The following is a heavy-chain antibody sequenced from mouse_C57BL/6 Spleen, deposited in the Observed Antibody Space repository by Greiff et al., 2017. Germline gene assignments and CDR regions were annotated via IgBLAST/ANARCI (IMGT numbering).Heavy chain of an antibody. J-gene: IGHJ3*01. V-gene: IGHV1-63*01. D-gene: IGHD3-2*02. Sequence: VKLQESGAELVRPGTSVKMSCKASGYTFTNYWIGWAKQRPGHGLEWIGDIYPGGGYTNYNEKFKGKATLTADKSSSTAYMQFSSLTSEDSAIYYCARSLDSSGEGFAYWGQGTLVTVSA. CDR1: GYTFTNYW. CDR3: ARSLDSSGEGFAY. CDR2: IYPGGGYT.